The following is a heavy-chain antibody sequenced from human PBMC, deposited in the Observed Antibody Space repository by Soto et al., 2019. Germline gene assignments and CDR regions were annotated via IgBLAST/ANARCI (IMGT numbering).Heavy chain of an antibody. CDR3: ATDSGRVRGGYYEFDS. CDR1: GASVSSGSYY. CDR2: MYHNGSN. J-gene: IGHJ4*02. V-gene: IGHV4-61*01. Sequence: SETLSLTCTVSGASVSSGSYYWSWIRQPPGKGLEWIGYMYHNGSNKFNLSLKSRVAISVDTSKNQFSLKLTSVTAADTAIYYCATDSGRVRGGYYEFDSWGQGALVTVSS. D-gene: IGHD3-3*01.